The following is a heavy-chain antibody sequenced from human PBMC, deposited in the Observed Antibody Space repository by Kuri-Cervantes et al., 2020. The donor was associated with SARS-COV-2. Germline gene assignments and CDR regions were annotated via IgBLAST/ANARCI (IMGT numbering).Heavy chain of an antibody. CDR2: VSYDGRTK. CDR3: AREGDYSGSLSGVDY. Sequence: GGSLRLSCEASGFTFVSHAMHWVRQAPGKGLEWVAVVSYDGRTKFYADSVKGRFTISRDNSKNTLYLQMNSLRAEDTAVYYCAREGDYSGSLSGVDYWGQGTLVTVSS. D-gene: IGHD1-26*01. V-gene: IGHV3-30*04. CDR1: GFTFVSHA. J-gene: IGHJ4*02.